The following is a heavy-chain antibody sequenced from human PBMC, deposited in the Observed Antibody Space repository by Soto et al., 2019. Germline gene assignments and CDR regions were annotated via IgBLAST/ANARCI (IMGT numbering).Heavy chain of an antibody. D-gene: IGHD5-12*01. J-gene: IGHJ6*02. Sequence: QVQLVESGGGVVQPGRSLRLSCAASGFTFSSYATHWVRQAPGKGLEWVAVISYDGSNKYYADSVKGRFTISRDNSKNTLYLQMNSLRAEETAVYYCARDYYRFNSGYGFSMDVWGQGTTVTVSS. CDR2: ISYDGSNK. CDR1: GFTFSSYA. CDR3: ARDYYRFNSGYGFSMDV. V-gene: IGHV3-30-3*01.